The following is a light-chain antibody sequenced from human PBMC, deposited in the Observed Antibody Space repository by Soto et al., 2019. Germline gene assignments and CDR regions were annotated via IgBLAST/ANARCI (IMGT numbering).Light chain of an antibody. J-gene: IGLJ2*01. V-gene: IGLV2-23*01. Sequence: QSALTQPAXVSGSPXXXXTISXTGTSXDVGTYNLVTWYQQHPGRVPRLILYEGNKRPSGVSSRFSASKSGNTASLTISGLQAEDEADYFCCSYAPSRTLLFXGGTKLTVL. CDR3: CSYAPSRTLL. CDR1: SXDVGTYNL. CDR2: EGN.